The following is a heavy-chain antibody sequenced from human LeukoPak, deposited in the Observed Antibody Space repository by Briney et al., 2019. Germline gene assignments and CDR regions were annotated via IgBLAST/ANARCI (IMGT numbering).Heavy chain of an antibody. CDR3: ARRGIAAAGTAGDAFDI. D-gene: IGHD6-13*01. CDR1: GGSISSSSYY. CDR2: IYYSGST. Sequence: YPSETLSLTCTVSGGSISSSSYYWGWIRQPPGKGLEWIGSIYYSGSTYYNPSLKSRVTISVDTSKNQFSLKLSSVTAADTAVYYCARRGIAAAGTAGDAFDIWGQGTMVTVSS. J-gene: IGHJ3*02. V-gene: IGHV4-39*01.